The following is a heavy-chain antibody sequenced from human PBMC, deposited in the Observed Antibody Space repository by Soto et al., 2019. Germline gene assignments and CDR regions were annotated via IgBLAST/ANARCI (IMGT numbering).Heavy chain of an antibody. J-gene: IGHJ4*02. Sequence: GSLRLSCAASGFSFSTYGMHWVRQAPGKGLECVAVIWFDGSNKQYADSVKGRFTISRDNSKNTLYLQMNSLIVEDTAVYYCVRDNSDSGGYYYFDYWGQGTLVTVSS. D-gene: IGHD3-22*01. CDR3: VRDNSDSGGYYYFDY. CDR2: IWFDGSNK. CDR1: GFSFSTYG. V-gene: IGHV3-33*01.